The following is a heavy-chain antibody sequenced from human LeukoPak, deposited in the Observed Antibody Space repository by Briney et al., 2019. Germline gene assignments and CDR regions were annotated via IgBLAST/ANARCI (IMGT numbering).Heavy chain of an antibody. Sequence: PGGSLRLSCAASGFTFTSYWMNCVRQAPGKGLVWVSRINSDGSSTSYADSVKGRFTISRDNAKNTLYLQMNSLRAEDTAVYYCAGASRMTTVSSWGQGTLVTVSS. CDR3: AGASRMTTVSS. D-gene: IGHD4-17*01. J-gene: IGHJ5*02. CDR1: GFTFTSYW. CDR2: INSDGSST. V-gene: IGHV3-74*01.